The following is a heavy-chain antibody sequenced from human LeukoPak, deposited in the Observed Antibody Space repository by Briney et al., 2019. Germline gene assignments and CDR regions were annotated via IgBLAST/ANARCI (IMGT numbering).Heavy chain of an antibody. CDR1: GGSISSYY. J-gene: IGHJ6*03. CDR2: IYYSGST. Sequence: SETLSLTCTVSGGSISSYYWSWIRQPPGKGLEWIGYIYYSGSTNYNPSLKSRVTISVDTSKNQFSLKLSSVTAADTAVYYCARAQTLWSGYSSDMDVWGKGTTVTVSS. CDR3: ARAQTLWSGYSSDMDV. V-gene: IGHV4-59*01. D-gene: IGHD3-3*01.